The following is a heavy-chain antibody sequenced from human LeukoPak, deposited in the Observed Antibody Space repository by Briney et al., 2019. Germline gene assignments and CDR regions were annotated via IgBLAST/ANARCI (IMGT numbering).Heavy chain of an antibody. CDR3: ARVAAAGNYYFDY. D-gene: IGHD6-13*01. CDR1: GGSISSYY. CDR2: IYYSGST. J-gene: IGHJ4*02. V-gene: IGHV4-59*12. Sequence: PSETLSLTCTVSGGSISSYYWSWIRQPPGKGLEWIGSIYYSGSTYNPSLKSRVTISIDTSKNQFSLKLSSVTAADTAVYFCARVAAAGNYYFDYWGQGTLVTVSS.